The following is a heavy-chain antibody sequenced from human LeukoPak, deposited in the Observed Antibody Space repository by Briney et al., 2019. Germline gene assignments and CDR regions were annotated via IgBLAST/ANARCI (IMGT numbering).Heavy chain of an antibody. D-gene: IGHD5-18*01. CDR2: ISYDGSNK. Sequence: GGSLRLSCAASGFTFRSYGMHWVRQAPGKGLEWVAVISYDGSNKYYADSVKGRFTISRDNSKNTLYLQMNSLRAEDTAVYYCARTGYSYGSYYYYYMDVWGKGTTVTVSS. CDR1: GFTFRSYG. V-gene: IGHV3-30*12. CDR3: ARTGYSYGSYYYYYMDV. J-gene: IGHJ6*03.